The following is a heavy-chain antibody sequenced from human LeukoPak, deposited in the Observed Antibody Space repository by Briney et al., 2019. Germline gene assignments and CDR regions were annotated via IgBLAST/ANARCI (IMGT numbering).Heavy chain of an antibody. CDR2: ISSSSSYI. V-gene: IGHV3-21*01. J-gene: IGHJ4*02. CDR1: GFTFSSYS. CDR3: ARYIAAAGLDY. Sequence: GGSLRLSCAASGFTFSSYSMNWVRQAPGKGLEWVSSISSSSSYIYYADSVKGRFTISRANAKNSLYLQMNSLRAEDTAVYYCARYIAAAGLDYWGQGTLVTVSS. D-gene: IGHD6-13*01.